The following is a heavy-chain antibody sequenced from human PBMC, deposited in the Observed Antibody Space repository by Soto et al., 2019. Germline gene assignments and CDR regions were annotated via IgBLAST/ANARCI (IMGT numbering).Heavy chain of an antibody. CDR3: ATTLLGKFDP. V-gene: IGHV1-24*01. D-gene: IGHD2-15*01. J-gene: IGHJ5*02. Sequence: ASVKVSCKASGYTFTSYGISWVRQAPGKGLEWMGGFDPEDGETIYAQKFQGRVTMTEDTSTDTAYMELSSLRSEDTAVYYCATTLLGKFDPWGQGTLVTVSS. CDR2: FDPEDGET. CDR1: GYTFTSYG.